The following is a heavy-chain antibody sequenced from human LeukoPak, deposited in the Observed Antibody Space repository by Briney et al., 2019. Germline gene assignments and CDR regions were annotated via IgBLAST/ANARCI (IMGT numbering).Heavy chain of an antibody. J-gene: IGHJ4*02. CDR2: IHYSGTT. Sequence: SETLSLTCAVYGGSFSGYYWSWIRQPPGKGLEWIGYIHYSGTTNYNPSLKSRLTMSVDTSKNQFSLKLSSVTAADTAVYYCARSNGAISAAEDYWGQGTLVTVSS. D-gene: IGHD6-13*01. V-gene: IGHV4-59*01. CDR3: ARSNGAISAAEDY. CDR1: GGSFSGYY.